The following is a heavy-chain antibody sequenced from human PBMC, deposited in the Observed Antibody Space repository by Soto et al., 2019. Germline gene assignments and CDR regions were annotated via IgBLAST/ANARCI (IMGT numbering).Heavy chain of an antibody. CDR1: GFTFSDYG. V-gene: IGHV3-23*01. CDR2: ITWGGSA. Sequence: EVQLLESGGGLIHPGGSLRLSCAGSGFTFSDYGMSWVRQAPGKGLEWVSGITWGGSAYYAESVRGRFIISRDSSKNTLYVQMNSLRAEDTAIYYCAKEKTSSTYDGLDVGGQGTPVTVSS. J-gene: IGHJ6*02. CDR3: AKEKTSSTYDGLDV.